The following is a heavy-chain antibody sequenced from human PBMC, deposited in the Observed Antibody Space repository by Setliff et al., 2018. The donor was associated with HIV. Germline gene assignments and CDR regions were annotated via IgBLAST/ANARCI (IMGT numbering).Heavy chain of an antibody. J-gene: IGHJ6*04. V-gene: IGHV3-7*03. D-gene: IGHD3-9*01. Sequence: GSLRLSCAASGLTFSSYWMGWVRQAPGKGLEWVANTNEDGSEQYYVDSVKGRFTISRDNAKNSLYLQMNTLKVEDTAVYYCVREDSTTGRYSYPMDVWGKGTTVTVSS. CDR2: TNEDGSEQ. CDR1: GLTFSSYW. CDR3: VREDSTTGRYSYPMDV.